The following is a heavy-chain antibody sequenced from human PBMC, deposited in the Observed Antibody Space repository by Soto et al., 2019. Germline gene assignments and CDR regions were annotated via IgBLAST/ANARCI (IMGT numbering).Heavy chain of an antibody. CDR2: IYHSGST. J-gene: IGHJ4*02. CDR3: AAGGGLPRYY. Sequence: QLQLQESGSGLVKPSQTLSLTCAVSGGSISSGGYSWSWIRQPPGKGLEWIGYIYHSGSTYYNPSRKSRVTISVDRSKTPFSRKLSSVTAADTAVYYSAAGGGLPRYYWGQGTLVTVSS. V-gene: IGHV4-30-2*01. D-gene: IGHD5-12*01. CDR1: GGSISSGGYS.